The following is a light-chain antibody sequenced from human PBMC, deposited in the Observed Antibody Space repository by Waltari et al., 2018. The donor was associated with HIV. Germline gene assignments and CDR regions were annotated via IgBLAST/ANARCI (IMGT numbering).Light chain of an antibody. CDR3: GTWDSSLSAG. J-gene: IGLJ1*01. CDR1: SPNFGNDY. Sequence: QSVLTQPPSVSAAPVQEVTIPCSGSSPNFGNDYLSWYQQLPGKATKLLIDEKHKPPSGIPDRCSGAKSGTSATLGITGHQTGDEADYYCGTWDSSLSAGFGTGTRVTVL. V-gene: IGLV1-51*02. CDR2: EKH.